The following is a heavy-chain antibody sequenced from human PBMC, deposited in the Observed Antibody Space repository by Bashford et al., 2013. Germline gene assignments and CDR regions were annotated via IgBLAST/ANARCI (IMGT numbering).Heavy chain of an antibody. D-gene: IGHD3-16*01. Sequence: VRQAPGKGLEWVSAISGRGVNTYYADSVKGRFTISRDNSKNTLFLQMNNLRAEDTAVYYCSKNGGGYDSRPHDYWGQGTLVTVSS. V-gene: IGHV3-23*01. J-gene: IGHJ4*02. CDR2: ISGRGVNT. CDR3: SKNGGGYDSRPHDY.